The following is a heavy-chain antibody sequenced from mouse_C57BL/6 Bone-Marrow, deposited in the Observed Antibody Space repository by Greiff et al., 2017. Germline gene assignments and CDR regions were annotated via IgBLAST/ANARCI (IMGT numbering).Heavy chain of an antibody. CDR1: GYTFTTYP. J-gene: IGHJ3*01. V-gene: IGHV1-47*01. CDR2: FHPYNDDT. Sequence: VQLQQSGAELVKPGASVKMSCKASGYTFTTYPLEWMKQNHGKSLEWIGNFHPYNDDTKYNEKFKGKATLTVEKSSSTVYLELSRLTSDDSAVYYCAIPIYDGYYWFAYWGQGTLVTVSA. CDR3: AIPIYDGYYWFAY. D-gene: IGHD2-3*01.